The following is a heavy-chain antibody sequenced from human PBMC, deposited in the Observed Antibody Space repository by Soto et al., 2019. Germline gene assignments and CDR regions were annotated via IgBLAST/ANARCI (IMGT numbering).Heavy chain of an antibody. D-gene: IGHD5-18*01. Sequence: SETLSLTCSVSGGSISSSFWSWIRQPPGKELEWIGYISYSGSTTYNPSLKSRITLSVDTSKNQFSLRVASVNAADTAVYYCARGHRAMRYYYYYCMDVWGQGTTVTVSS. V-gene: IGHV4-59*01. J-gene: IGHJ6*02. CDR2: ISYSGST. CDR1: GGSISSSF. CDR3: ARGHRAMRYYYYYCMDV.